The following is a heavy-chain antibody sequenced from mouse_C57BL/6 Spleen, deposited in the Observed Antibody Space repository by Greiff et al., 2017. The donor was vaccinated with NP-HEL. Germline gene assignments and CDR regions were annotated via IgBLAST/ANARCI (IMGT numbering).Heavy chain of an antibody. CDR1: GYTFTSYR. CDR3: ARGSSYWYFDV. CDR2: INPSNGGI. V-gene: IGHV1-53*01. D-gene: IGHD1-1*01. J-gene: IGHJ1*03. Sequence: QVQLQQPGTELVKPGASVKLSCKASGYTFTSYRMHWVKQRPGQGLEWIGNINPSNGGINYNEKFKSKATLTVDKSSSTVYMQLSSLTSEDSAVYYCARGSSYWYFDVWGTGTTVTVSS.